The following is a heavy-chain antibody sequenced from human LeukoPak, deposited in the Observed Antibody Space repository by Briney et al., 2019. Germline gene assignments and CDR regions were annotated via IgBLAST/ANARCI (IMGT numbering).Heavy chain of an antibody. CDR3: ARDLPASYDILTGYSLRYYGSGVTAFDI. V-gene: IGHV3-21*01. CDR2: ISSSSSYI. J-gene: IGHJ3*02. D-gene: IGHD3-9*01. CDR1: GFTFSSYA. Sequence: GGSLRLSCAASGFTFSSYAMSWVRQAPGKGLEWVSSISSSSSYIYYADSVKGRFTISRDNAKNSLYLQMNSLRAEDTAVYYCARDLPASYDILTGYSLRYYGSGVTAFDIWGQGTMVTVSS.